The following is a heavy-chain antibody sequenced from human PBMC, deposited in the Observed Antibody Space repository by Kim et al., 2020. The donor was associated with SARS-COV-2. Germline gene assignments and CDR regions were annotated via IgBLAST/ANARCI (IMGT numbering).Heavy chain of an antibody. CDR3: AKDTSPRMAAVDT. D-gene: IGHD6-13*01. CDR2: ISWNGGSI. CDR1: GFTFDDFA. Sequence: GGSLRLSCSASGFTFDDFAMHWVRQAPGKGLEWVSRISWNGGSIGYADSVQGRFTVSRDNAKNSLYLQMNSLRPEDTALYYCAKDTSPRMAAVDTWGQGTLVTVSS. J-gene: IGHJ5*02. V-gene: IGHV3-9*01.